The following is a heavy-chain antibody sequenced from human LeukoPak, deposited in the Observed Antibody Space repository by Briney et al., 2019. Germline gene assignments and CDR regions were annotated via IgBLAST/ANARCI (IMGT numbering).Heavy chain of an antibody. CDR3: ARRYLDAFDI. V-gene: IGHV3-64*01. D-gene: IGHD1-14*01. J-gene: IGHJ3*02. Sequence: GGSLRLSCAASGFTFSSYAMHWVRQAPGKGLEYVSAISSNGGSTYYANSVKGRFTISRDNSKNTLYLQMGSRRAEDMAVYYCARRYLDAFDIWGQGTMVTVSS. CDR1: GFTFSSYA. CDR2: ISSNGGST.